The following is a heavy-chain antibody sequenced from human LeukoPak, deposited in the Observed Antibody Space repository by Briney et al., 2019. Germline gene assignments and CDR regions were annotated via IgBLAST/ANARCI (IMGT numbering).Heavy chain of an antibody. Sequence: SETLSLTCAVYGGSFSGYYWSWIRQPPGKGLEWIGEINHSGSTNYNPSLKSRVTISVDTSKNQFSLKLSSVTDADTAVYYCARGPLGYCSSTSCYVSVYYYYYMDVWGKGTTVTVSS. CDR1: GGSFSGYY. J-gene: IGHJ6*03. D-gene: IGHD2-2*01. CDR2: INHSGST. V-gene: IGHV4-34*01. CDR3: ARGPLGYCSSTSCYVSVYYYYYMDV.